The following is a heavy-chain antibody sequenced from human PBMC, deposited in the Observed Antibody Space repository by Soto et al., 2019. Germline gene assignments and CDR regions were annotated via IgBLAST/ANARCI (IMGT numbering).Heavy chain of an antibody. CDR1: GFTFSSYA. J-gene: IGHJ6*02. CDR3: ARDIVVVPAAIYYYYGMDV. Sequence: GGSLRRSCAASGFTFSSYAMHWVRQAPGKGLEWVAVISYDGSNKYYADSVKGRFTISRDNSKNTLYLQMNSLRAEDTAVYYCARDIVVVPAAIYYYYGMDVWGQGTTVTVSS. CDR2: ISYDGSNK. D-gene: IGHD2-2*01. V-gene: IGHV3-30-3*01.